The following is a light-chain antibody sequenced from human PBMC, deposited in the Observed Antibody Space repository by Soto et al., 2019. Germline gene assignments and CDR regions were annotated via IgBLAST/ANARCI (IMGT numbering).Light chain of an antibody. CDR3: QQYNNWPPLT. J-gene: IGKJ4*01. Sequence: EVVMTQSPATLSVSPGERVTLSCRASQSVRSNLAWYLQKPGQAPRLLIYGASTRATGIPARFSGSGSGTEFTLTISSLQSEDFAVYYCQQYNNWPPLTFGGGTKVDIK. V-gene: IGKV3-15*01. CDR2: GAS. CDR1: QSVRSN.